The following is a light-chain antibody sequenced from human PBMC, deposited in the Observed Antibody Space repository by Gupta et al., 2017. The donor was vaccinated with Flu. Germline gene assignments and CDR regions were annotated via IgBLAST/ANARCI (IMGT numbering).Light chain of an antibody. CDR3: QQYNFFPRT. V-gene: IGKV3-15*01. Sequence: GERVTLSCRASDNIGNNLAWFQQRPGQPPRILIYAASARASGVPDRFSGDGFGADFTLTISDLQSEDLGVYYCQQYNFFPRTFGQGT. CDR1: DNIGNN. CDR2: AAS. J-gene: IGKJ1*01.